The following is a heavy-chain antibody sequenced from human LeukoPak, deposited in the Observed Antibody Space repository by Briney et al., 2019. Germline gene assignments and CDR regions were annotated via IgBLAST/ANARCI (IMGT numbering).Heavy chain of an antibody. CDR1: GYTLTELS. D-gene: IGHD2/OR15-2a*01. CDR2: FDPEDGET. V-gene: IGHV1-24*01. Sequence: GASVKVSCKVSGYTLTELSMHWVRQAPRKGLEWMGGFDPEDGETIYAQKFQGRVTMTEDTSTDTAYMELSSLRSEDTAVYYCASISSHFLRPPYFAYWGQGTLVTVSS. J-gene: IGHJ4*02. CDR3: ASISSHFLRPPYFAY.